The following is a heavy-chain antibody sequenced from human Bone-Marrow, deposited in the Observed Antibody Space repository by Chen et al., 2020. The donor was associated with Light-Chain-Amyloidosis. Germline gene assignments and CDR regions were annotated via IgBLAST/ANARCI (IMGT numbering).Heavy chain of an antibody. Sequence: EVQLVETGGGLIQPGGSLRLSCAASGFTVGNNYMNWVRQAPGKGLEWVSLIYSGGSTRYADAVKGRFTSSRDNSKNTLYLQMNNLRVEDTAVYYCARDAAAAALGTWGWGQGTLVTVS. V-gene: IGHV3-53*02. CDR3: ARDAAAAALGTWG. D-gene: IGHD6-13*01. J-gene: IGHJ4*02. CDR1: GFTVGNNY. CDR2: IYSGGST.